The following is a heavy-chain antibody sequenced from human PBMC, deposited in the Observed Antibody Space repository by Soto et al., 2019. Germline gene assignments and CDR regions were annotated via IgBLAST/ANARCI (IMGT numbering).Heavy chain of an antibody. CDR1: GGTFSSYA. V-gene: IGHV1-69*13. D-gene: IGHD5-18*01. CDR2: IIPIFGTA. J-gene: IGHJ5*02. Sequence: SVKVSCKASGGTFSSYAISWVRQAPGQGLEWMGGIIPIFGTANYAQKFQGRVTITADESTSTAYMELSSPRSEDTAVYYCARDGVDTAMVSHWFVPWGQGTLVTVSS. CDR3: ARDGVDTAMVSHWFVP.